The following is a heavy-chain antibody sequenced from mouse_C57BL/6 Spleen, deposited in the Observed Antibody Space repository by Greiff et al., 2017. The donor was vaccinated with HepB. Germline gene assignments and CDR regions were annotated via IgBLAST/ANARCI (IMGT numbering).Heavy chain of an antibody. CDR2: IDPSDSYT. V-gene: IGHV1-69*01. D-gene: IGHD1-1*01. Sequence: VQLQQSGAELVMPGASVKLSCKASGYTFTSYWMHWVKQRPGQGLEWIGEIDPSDSYTNYNQKFKGKSTLTVDKSSSTAYMQLSSLTSEDSAVYYCARGYGSSYLYYFDYWGQGTTLTVSS. CDR3: ARGYGSSYLYYFDY. CDR1: GYTFTSYW. J-gene: IGHJ2*01.